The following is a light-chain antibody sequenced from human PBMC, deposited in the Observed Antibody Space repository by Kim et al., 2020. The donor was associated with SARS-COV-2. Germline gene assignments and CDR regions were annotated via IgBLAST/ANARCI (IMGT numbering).Light chain of an antibody. CDR1: TSNSGAGHD. J-gene: IGLJ2*01. Sequence: TISCTGTTSNSGAGHDVHWYQQLPGTAPKLLINNNNNRPSGVPHRFSGSKSGTSASLAITGLQPEDEADYYCQSYDSSLSGSNVFGGGTQLTVL. CDR2: NNN. V-gene: IGLV1-40*01. CDR3: QSYDSSLSGSNV.